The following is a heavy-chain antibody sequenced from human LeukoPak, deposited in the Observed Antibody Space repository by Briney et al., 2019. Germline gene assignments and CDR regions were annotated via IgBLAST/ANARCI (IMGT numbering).Heavy chain of an antibody. CDR3: AVSSSDPPSNWFDP. V-gene: IGHV4-34*01. Sequence: SETLSLTCAVYGGSFSGYYWSWIRQPPGKGLEWIGEINHSGSTNYNPSLKSRVTISVDTSKNQFSLKLSSVTAADTAVYYCAVSSSDPPSNWFDPWGQGTLVTVSS. J-gene: IGHJ5*02. CDR2: INHSGST. CDR1: GGSFSGYY. D-gene: IGHD6-6*01.